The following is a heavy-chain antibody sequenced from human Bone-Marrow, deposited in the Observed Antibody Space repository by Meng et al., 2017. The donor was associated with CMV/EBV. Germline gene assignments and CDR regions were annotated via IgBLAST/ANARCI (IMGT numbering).Heavy chain of an antibody. CDR1: GFTFSSYS. V-gene: IGHV3-21*01. Sequence: GESLKISCAASGFTFSSYSMNWVRQAPGKGLEWVSSISSSSSYIYYADSVKGRFTISRDNAKNSLYLQMNSLRAEDTAVYYCARGWDILVVSSAGGATDVWGQGTTVTIAS. CDR2: ISSSSSYI. D-gene: IGHD2-15*01. J-gene: IGHJ6*02. CDR3: ARGWDILVVSSAGGATDV.